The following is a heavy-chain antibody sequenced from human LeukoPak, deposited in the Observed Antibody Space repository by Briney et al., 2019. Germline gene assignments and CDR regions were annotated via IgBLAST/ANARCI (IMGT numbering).Heavy chain of an antibody. CDR3: ARDYGNWFDP. D-gene: IGHD3-16*01. V-gene: IGHV4-61*02. CDR2: IYTSGST. J-gene: IGHJ5*02. Sequence: KPSETLSLTCTVSGGSISSGSYYWSWIRQPAGKGLEWIGRIYTSGSTNYNPSLKSRVTISVDTSKNQFSLKLSSVTAADTAVYYCARDYGNWFDPWGQGTLVTVSS. CDR1: GGSISSGSYY.